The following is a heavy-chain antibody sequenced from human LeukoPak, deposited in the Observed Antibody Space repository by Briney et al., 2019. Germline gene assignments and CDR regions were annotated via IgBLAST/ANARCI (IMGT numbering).Heavy chain of an antibody. Sequence: SETLSLTCTVSGYSISSGYYWGWIRQPPGKGLEWIGYIYYSGSTNYNPSLKSRVTISVDTSKNQFSLKLSSVTAADTAVYYCARAGDGYKRKKAFDIWGQGTMVTVSS. V-gene: IGHV4-61*01. J-gene: IGHJ3*02. CDR1: GYSISSGYY. D-gene: IGHD5-24*01. CDR3: ARAGDGYKRKKAFDI. CDR2: IYYSGST.